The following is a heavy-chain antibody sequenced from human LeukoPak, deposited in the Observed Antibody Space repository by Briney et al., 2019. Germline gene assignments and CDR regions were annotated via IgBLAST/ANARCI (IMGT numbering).Heavy chain of an antibody. CDR1: GFTFSSYA. CDR3: AKMGTYGDYVCV. J-gene: IGHJ4*02. Sequence: PGGSLRLSCAASGFTFSSYAMSWVRQAPGKGLEWVSAISGSGGSTYYADSVKGRFTISRDNSKNTLYLHMNSLRAEDTAVYYCAKMGTYGDYVCVWGQGTLVTVSS. CDR2: ISGSGGST. D-gene: IGHD4-17*01. V-gene: IGHV3-23*01.